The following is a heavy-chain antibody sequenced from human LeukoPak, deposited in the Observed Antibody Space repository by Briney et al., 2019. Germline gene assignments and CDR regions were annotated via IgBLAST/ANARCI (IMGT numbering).Heavy chain of an antibody. CDR3: ARDPEDCSSTSCWNWFDP. CDR1: GGTFSSYA. CDR2: IIPIFGTA. Sequence: SVKVSCKASGGTFSSYAISWVRQAPGQGLEWMGGIIPIFGTANYAQKFQGRVTITADESTSTAYMELSSLRSEDTAVCHCARDPEDCSSTSCWNWFDPWGQGTLVTVSS. D-gene: IGHD2-2*01. J-gene: IGHJ5*02. V-gene: IGHV1-69*13.